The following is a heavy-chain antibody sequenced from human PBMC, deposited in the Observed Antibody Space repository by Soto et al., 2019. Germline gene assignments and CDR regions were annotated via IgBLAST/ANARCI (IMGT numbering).Heavy chain of an antibody. J-gene: IGHJ4*02. CDR3: ARGVDSSGSFDY. CDR2: IYYSGST. V-gene: IGHV4-61*01. Sequence: QVQLQESGPGLVKPSETLSLTCTVSGGSVSSGSYYWSWIRQPPGKGLEWIGYIYYSGSTNYNPSLKSRVTISVDTSKNQFPLKLSSVTAADTAVYYCARGVDSSGSFDYWGQGTLVTVSS. CDR1: GGSVSSGSYY. D-gene: IGHD3-22*01.